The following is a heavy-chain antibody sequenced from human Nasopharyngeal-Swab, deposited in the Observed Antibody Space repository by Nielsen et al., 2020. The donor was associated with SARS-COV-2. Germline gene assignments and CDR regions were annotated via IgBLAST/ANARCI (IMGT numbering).Heavy chain of an antibody. D-gene: IGHD5-12*01. CDR1: GGSISSYD. J-gene: IGHJ4*02. V-gene: IGHV4-59*01. CDR3: ARGGGYSGYDYDY. CDR2: IYYSGST. Sequence: SETLSLTCTVSGGSISSYDWSWIRQPPGKGLEWIGYIYYSGSTNYNPSLKSRVTISVDTSKNQFSLKLSSVTAADTAVYYCARGGGYSGYDYDYWGQGTLVTVSS.